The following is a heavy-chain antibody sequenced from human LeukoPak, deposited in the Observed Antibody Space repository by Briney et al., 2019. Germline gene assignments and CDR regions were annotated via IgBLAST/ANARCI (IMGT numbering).Heavy chain of an antibody. CDR2: IDYSGST. D-gene: IGHD3-3*01. CDR3: ARHPHPLYYDFWSGYPTENWFDP. Sequence: SETLSLTCTVSGGSITSSSFYWGWIRRPPGKGLEWIGSIDYSGSTSYNPSLKSRVTISVDTSKNQFSLKLSSVTAADTAVYYCARHPHPLYYDFWSGYPTENWFDPWGQGTLVTVSS. J-gene: IGHJ5*02. CDR1: GGSITSSSFY. V-gene: IGHV4-39*01.